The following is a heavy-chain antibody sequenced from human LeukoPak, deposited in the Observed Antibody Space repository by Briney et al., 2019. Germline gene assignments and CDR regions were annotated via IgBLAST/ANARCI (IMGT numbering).Heavy chain of an antibody. V-gene: IGHV4-4*07. J-gene: IGHJ4*02. CDR2: IYTSGST. CDR3: ARLRHDSSGYYHFDY. Sequence: PSETLSLTCTVSGGSISSYYWSWIRQPAGKGLEWIGRIYTSGSTNYNPSLKSRVTMSVDTSKNQISLKLSSVTAADTAVYYCARLRHDSSGYYHFDYWGQGTLVTVSS. D-gene: IGHD3-22*01. CDR1: GGSISSYY.